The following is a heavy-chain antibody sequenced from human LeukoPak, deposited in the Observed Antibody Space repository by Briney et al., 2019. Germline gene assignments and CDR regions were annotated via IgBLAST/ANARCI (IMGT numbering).Heavy chain of an antibody. J-gene: IGHJ4*02. D-gene: IGHD3-22*01. Sequence: GGSLKLSCADSGFTFNNYVMQWVRQAPGKGLEWVALIAHDGRNKYYADSVKGRFTISRENSKNTVYLQMNSLRDTAVYYCARVRYGGSGYYSIFDYWGQGTLVTVSS. CDR1: GFTFNNYV. CDR2: IAHDGRNK. CDR3: ARVRYGGSGYYSIFDY. V-gene: IGHV3-30*03.